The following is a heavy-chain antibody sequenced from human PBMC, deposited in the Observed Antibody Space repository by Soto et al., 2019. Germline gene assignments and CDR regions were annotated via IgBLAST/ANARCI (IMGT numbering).Heavy chain of an antibody. CDR1: GYTFGDYA. V-gene: IGHV3-49*03. D-gene: IGHD2-2*01. CDR3: TRNYCSSTSCYVYYYYYGMDV. Sequence: GGSLRLSCTASGYTFGDYAMSWFRQAPGKGLEWVGFIRSKAYGGTTEYAASVKGRFTISRDDSKSIAHLQMNSLKTEDTAVYYCTRNYCSSTSCYVYYYYYGMDVWGQGTTVTVSS. CDR2: IRSKAYGGTT. J-gene: IGHJ6*02.